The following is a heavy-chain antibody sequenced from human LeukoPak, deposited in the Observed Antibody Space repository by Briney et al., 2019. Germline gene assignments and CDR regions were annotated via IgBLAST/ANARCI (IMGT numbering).Heavy chain of an antibody. Sequence: PGGSLRLSCAASGFTFDDYGMSWVRQAPGKGLEWVSGINWNGGSTGYADSVKGRFTISRDNAKNSLYLQMNSLRAEDTALYYCARGGATLLEYYFDYWGQGTLVTVSS. D-gene: IGHD3-10*01. CDR1: GFTFDDYG. CDR3: ARGGATLLEYYFDY. V-gene: IGHV3-20*04. J-gene: IGHJ4*02. CDR2: INWNGGST.